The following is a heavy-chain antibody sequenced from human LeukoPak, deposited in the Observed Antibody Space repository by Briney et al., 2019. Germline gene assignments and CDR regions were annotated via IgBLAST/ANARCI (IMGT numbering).Heavy chain of an antibody. J-gene: IGHJ5*02. Sequence: ASVKVSCKASGYTFTSYYMHWVRQAPGEGLEWMGIINPSGGSTSYAQKFQGRVTMTRDMSTSTVYMELSSLRSEDTAVYYCARDNSVEDTAWWFDPWGQGTLVTVSS. V-gene: IGHV1-46*01. CDR3: ARDNSVEDTAWWFDP. CDR2: INPSGGST. CDR1: GYTFTSYY. D-gene: IGHD4-23*01.